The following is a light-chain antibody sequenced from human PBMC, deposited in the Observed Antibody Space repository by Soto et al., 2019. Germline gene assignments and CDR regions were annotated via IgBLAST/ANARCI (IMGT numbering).Light chain of an antibody. Sequence: VLTQPPSVSAAPGQGVTISCSGSSSNIGTPYDVHWYQHLPGTAPKLLLYVGNNLPSGLPDRFSCSRSATPASPAITGLQAEDEADYYCQSYDISLNNYVFGTGTKVTVL. V-gene: IGLV1-40*01. J-gene: IGLJ1*01. CDR1: SSNIGTPYD. CDR2: VGN. CDR3: QSYDISLNNYV.